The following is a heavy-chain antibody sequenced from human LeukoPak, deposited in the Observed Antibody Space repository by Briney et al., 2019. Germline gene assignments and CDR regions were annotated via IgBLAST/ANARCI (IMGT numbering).Heavy chain of an antibody. V-gene: IGHV1-18*01. D-gene: IGHD3-16*02. J-gene: IGHJ3*02. CDR3: ARDTITFGGVIVRENAFDI. Sequence: ASVKVSCKASGYTFTSYAMHWVRQAPGQRLEWKGWISAYNGNTNYAQKLQGRVTMTTDTSTSTAYMELRSLRSDDTAVYYCARDTITFGGVIVRENAFDIWGQGTMVTVSS. CDR1: GYTFTSYA. CDR2: ISAYNGNT.